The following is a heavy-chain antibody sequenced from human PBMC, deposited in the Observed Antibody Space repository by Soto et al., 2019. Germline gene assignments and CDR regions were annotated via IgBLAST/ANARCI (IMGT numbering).Heavy chain of an antibody. D-gene: IGHD4-17*01. CDR2: IWYDGTQK. CDR1: GFTFNTYS. V-gene: IGHV3-33*01. CDR3: ARAGGTTVTGLWHFDS. Sequence: QVQLEESRGGVVQPGRSLRLSCEASGFTFNTYSMHWVRQPPGKGLEWLAAIWYDGTQKYYADSVKGRFIISRDNSKKTLYLEMNSLRAEDTAVYYCARAGGTTVTGLWHFDSWGQGTLVTVSS. J-gene: IGHJ4*02.